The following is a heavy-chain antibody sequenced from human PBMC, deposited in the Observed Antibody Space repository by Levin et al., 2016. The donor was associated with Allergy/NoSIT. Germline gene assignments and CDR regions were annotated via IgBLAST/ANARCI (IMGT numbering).Heavy chain of an antibody. J-gene: IGHJ6*02. Sequence: GESLKISCAASGFTFSNAWMSWVRQAPGKGLEWVGRIKSKTDGGTTDYAAPVKGRFTISRDDSKNTLYLQMNSLKIEDTAVYYCTALDSLWFGERLGGMDVWGQGTTVTVSS. D-gene: IGHD3-10*01. CDR1: GFTFSNAW. CDR3: TALDSLWFGERLGGMDV. CDR2: IKSKTDGGTT. V-gene: IGHV3-15*01.